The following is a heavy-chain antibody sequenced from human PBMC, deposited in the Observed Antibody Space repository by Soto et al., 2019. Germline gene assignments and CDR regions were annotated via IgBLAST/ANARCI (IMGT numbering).Heavy chain of an antibody. D-gene: IGHD2-2*01. CDR2: IKSNADGGTT. CDR3: ATELGRRSSVWFDY. J-gene: IGHJ4*02. CDR1: GFTFTNAW. Sequence: EVQLVESGGDLVKPGGSLRISCTASGFTFTNAWMTWVRQVPGKGLEWVGRIKSNADGGTTDYPAPVKGRFTISRDESRNTVYLQMNSLKTDDTAVYYCATELGRRSSVWFDYWGQGTLVTVSS. V-gene: IGHV3-15*01.